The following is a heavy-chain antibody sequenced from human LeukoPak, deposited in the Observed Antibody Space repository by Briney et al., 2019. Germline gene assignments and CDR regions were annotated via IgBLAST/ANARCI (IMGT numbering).Heavy chain of an antibody. CDR3: AKRSSGPYYFDY. D-gene: IGHD6-19*01. CDR1: GFTFGDYA. CDR2: ISGSGGST. Sequence: GRSLRLSCTAPGFTFGDYAMTWVRQAPGRGLEWVSAISGSGGSTYYADSVKGRFTISRDNSKNTLYLQMNSLRAEDTAVYYCAKRSSGPYYFDYWGQGTLVTVSS. J-gene: IGHJ4*02. V-gene: IGHV3-23*01.